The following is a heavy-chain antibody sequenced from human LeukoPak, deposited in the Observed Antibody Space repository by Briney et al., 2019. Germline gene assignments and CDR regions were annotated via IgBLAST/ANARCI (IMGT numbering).Heavy chain of an antibody. J-gene: IGHJ4*02. CDR2: TNQSGST. Sequence: FETVPLTCPVYRGSFRGYYLSCIRQPPWRGLEWIGETNQSGSTNDNPSLQSRVTIPVLTSKHQLSLKLTSVTAADTAVYYCAGGGYWGQGTLVTVSS. CDR3: AGGGY. CDR1: RGSFRGYY. V-gene: IGHV4-34*01.